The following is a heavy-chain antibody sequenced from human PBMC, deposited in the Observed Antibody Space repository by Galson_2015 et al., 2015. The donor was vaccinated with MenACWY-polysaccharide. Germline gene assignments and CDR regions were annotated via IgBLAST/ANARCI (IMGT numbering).Heavy chain of an antibody. V-gene: IGHV3-30*18. D-gene: IGHD1-14*01. CDR2: ISYDGSNK. J-gene: IGHJ6*03. Sequence: SLRLSCAASGFTFSSYGMHWVRQAPGKGLEWVAVISYDGSNKYYADSVKGRFTTSRDNSKNTLYLQMDSLRAEDTAVYYCAKDRQPRYYYYYMDVWGKGTTVTVSS. CDR3: AKDRQPRYYYYYMDV. CDR1: GFTFSSYG.